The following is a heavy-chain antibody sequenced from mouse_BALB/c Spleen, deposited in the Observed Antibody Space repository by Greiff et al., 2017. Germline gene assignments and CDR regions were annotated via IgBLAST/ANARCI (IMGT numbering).Heavy chain of an antibody. CDR3: ASYYGNYADY. D-gene: IGHD2-10*01. CDR2: IDPENGNT. CDR1: GFNIKDYY. J-gene: IGHJ2*01. Sequence: EVQLHQSGAELVRPGALVKLSCKASGFNIKDYYMHWVKQRPEQGLEWIGWIDPENGNTIYDPKFQGKASITADTSSNTAYLQLSSLTSEDTAVYYCASYYGNYADYWGQGTTLTVSS. V-gene: IGHV14-1*02.